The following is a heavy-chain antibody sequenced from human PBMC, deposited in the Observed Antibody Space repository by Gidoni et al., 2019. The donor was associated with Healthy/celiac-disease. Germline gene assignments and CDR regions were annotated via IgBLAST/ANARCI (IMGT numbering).Heavy chain of an antibody. D-gene: IGHD3-22*01. CDR2: ISSSGSTI. V-gene: IGHV3-11*01. CDR3: ARVGSSGYYSIYLDY. CDR1: GFTFSDYY. J-gene: IGHJ4*02. Sequence: QVQLVESGGGLVKSGGSLRLSCAASGFTFSDYYMSWIRPAPGKGLEWVSYISSSGSTIYYADSVKSRFTSSRDNAKNSLYLQMNSLRAEDTAVYYCARVGSSGYYSIYLDYWGQGTLVTVSS.